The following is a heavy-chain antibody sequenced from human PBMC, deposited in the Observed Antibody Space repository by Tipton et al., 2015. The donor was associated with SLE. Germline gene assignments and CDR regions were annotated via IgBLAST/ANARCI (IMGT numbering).Heavy chain of an antibody. D-gene: IGHD6-19*01. J-gene: IGHJ3*02. CDR2: IYYSGST. CDR3: ARISSGWYHDAFDI. Sequence: TLSLTCTVSGGSISSTSFYWGCIRQPPGKGLEWIGSIYYSGSTYYNPSLKSRVTISVDMSKNQFSLKLSSVTAADTAVYYCARISSGWYHDAFDIWGQGTMVTVSS. CDR1: GGSISSTSFY. V-gene: IGHV4-39*07.